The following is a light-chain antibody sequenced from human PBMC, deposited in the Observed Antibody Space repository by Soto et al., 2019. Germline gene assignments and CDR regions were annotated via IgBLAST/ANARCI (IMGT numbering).Light chain of an antibody. J-gene: IGLJ2*01. V-gene: IGLV3-21*04. CDR1: NIGSKS. CDR3: QVWDSSSDPVV. Sequence: SYELTQPPSVSVAPGKTARITCGGNNIGSKSVHWYQQKPGQAPVLVIYYDSDRPSGIPERFSGSNSGNTATLTISRGEAGDEADYYCQVWDSSSDPVVFGVGTKLTVL. CDR2: YDS.